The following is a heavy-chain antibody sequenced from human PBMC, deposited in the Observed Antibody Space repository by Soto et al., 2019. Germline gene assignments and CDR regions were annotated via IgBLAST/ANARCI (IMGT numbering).Heavy chain of an antibody. CDR3: ARSHCTDGICYKEVIPS. D-gene: IGHD2-8*01. Sequence: ASVKVSCKASSFTFIDFYRHWLRQAPGQGLEWMGWINAKNGGTRYAEKFQDRVTLTRDRSVRTAYLELQRLRSDDTAVYYCARSHCTDGICYKEVIPSWGQGTLVTVSS. J-gene: IGHJ4*02. V-gene: IGHV1-2*02. CDR1: SFTFIDFY. CDR2: INAKNGGT.